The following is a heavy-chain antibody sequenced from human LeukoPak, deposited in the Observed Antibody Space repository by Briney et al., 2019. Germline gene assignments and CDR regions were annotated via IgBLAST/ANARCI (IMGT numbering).Heavy chain of an antibody. J-gene: IGHJ3*02. V-gene: IGHV4-39*07. CDR1: GGSISSSSYY. D-gene: IGHD1-26*01. Sequence: SETLSLTCTVSGGSISSSSYYWGWIRQPPGKGLEWIGSIYHSGSTYYNPSLKSRVTISVDTSKNQFSLKLSSVTAADTAVYYCARGSGYSGDAFDIWGQGTMVTVSS. CDR3: ARGSGYSGDAFDI. CDR2: IYHSGST.